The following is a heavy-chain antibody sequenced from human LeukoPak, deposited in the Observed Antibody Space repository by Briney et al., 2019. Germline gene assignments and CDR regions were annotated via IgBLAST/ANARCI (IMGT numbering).Heavy chain of an antibody. CDR1: GYTFTSYG. J-gene: IGHJ6*02. D-gene: IGHD5-18*01. CDR2: TIPIFGTA. CDR3: ARARDTAMVNWAVAPHYYYYGMDV. V-gene: IGHV1-69*13. Sequence: ASVKVSCKASGYTFTSYGISWVRQAPGQGLEWMGGTIPIFGTANYAQKFQGRVTITADESTSTAYMELSSLRSEDTAVYYCARARDTAMVNWAVAPHYYYYGMDVWGQGTTVTVSS.